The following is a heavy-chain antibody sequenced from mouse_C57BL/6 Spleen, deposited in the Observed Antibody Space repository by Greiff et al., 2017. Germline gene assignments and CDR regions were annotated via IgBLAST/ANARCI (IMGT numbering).Heavy chain of an antibody. J-gene: IGHJ2*01. CDR1: GYTFTRYW. V-gene: IGHV1-52*01. CDR3: ARREYGSFDY. D-gene: IGHD2-10*02. CDR2: IDPSDSET. Sequence: QVHVKQPGAELVRPGSSVKLSCKASGYTFTRYWMHWVKQRPIQGLEWIGNIDPSDSETHYNQKFKDKATLTVDKSSSTAYMQLSSLTSEDSAVYYCARREYGSFDYWGQGTTLTVSS.